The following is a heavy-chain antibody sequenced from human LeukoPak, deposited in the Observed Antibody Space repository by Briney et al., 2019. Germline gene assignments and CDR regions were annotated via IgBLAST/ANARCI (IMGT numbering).Heavy chain of an antibody. J-gene: IGHJ4*02. Sequence: GGSLRLSCAASGFTLRSYDMSWVRQAPGKGLEWVAATSGSGVNSYYADSVRGRFTISRDNSQNTLYLQMDSLRAEDTALYYCAKEYSGYYFDYWGQGTLVTVSS. CDR3: AKEYSGYYFDY. D-gene: IGHD5-12*01. CDR1: GFTLRSYD. CDR2: TSGSGVNS. V-gene: IGHV3-23*01.